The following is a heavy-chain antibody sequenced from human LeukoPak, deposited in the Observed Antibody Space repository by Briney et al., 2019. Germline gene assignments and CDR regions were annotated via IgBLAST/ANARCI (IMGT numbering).Heavy chain of an antibody. J-gene: IGHJ4*02. Sequence: ASVKVSCKASGYTFTGYYMHWVRQAPGQGLEWMGWISAYNGNTNYAQKFQGRVTMTRDTSISTAYMELSRLRSDDTAVYYCARRPDYGGNSGNYWGQGTLVTVPS. D-gene: IGHD4-23*01. CDR3: ARRPDYGGNSGNY. CDR2: ISAYNGNT. CDR1: GYTFTGYY. V-gene: IGHV1-2*02.